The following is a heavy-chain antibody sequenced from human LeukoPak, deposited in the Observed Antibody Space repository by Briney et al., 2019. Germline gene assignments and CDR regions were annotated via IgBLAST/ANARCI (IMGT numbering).Heavy chain of an antibody. CDR3: ARDRHWTNDWVFDY. CDR1: GFTFSSYG. D-gene: IGHD1/OR15-1a*01. CDR2: TRYDGSNK. V-gene: IGHV3-30*02. Sequence: GGSLRLSCAASGFTFSSYGMYWVRQAPGKGLEWVAFTRYDGSNKYYADSVKGRFTISRDNSKNTLYLKMNSLRAEDTAVYYCARDRHWTNDWVFDYWGQGTLVTVSS. J-gene: IGHJ4*02.